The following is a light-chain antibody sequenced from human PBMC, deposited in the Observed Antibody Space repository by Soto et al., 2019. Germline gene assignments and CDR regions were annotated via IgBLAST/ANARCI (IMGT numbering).Light chain of an antibody. CDR3: HQHTNWAPST. CDR2: GSS. J-gene: IGKJ5*01. V-gene: IGKV3D-20*02. CDR1: QSVSSNF. Sequence: EIVLTQSPGTLSLSPGERVTLSCRASQSVSSNFLAWYQQKPGQAPRLLMYGSSTRATETPARFSGSGSATDFTLTISSLQAEDIAIYYSHQHTNWAPSTFGQGTRLEIK.